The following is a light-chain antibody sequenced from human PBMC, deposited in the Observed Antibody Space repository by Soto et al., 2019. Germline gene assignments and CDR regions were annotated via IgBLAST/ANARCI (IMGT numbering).Light chain of an antibody. V-gene: IGLV1-51*01. Sequence: QPVLTQPPSVSAAPGQRVTITCPGSSSNIGGNSVSWYQQLPETAPKLLIYDDNKRPSGIPNRFAGSESSTSATLCITGFQTGYEADYDYGSGDSTLSAYGFGTGTKGTVL. J-gene: IGLJ1*01. CDR2: DDN. CDR1: SSNIGGNS. CDR3: GSGDSTLSAYG.